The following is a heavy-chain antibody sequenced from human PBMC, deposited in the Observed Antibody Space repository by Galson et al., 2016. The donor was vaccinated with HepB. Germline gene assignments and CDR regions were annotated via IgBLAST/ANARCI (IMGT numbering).Heavy chain of an antibody. CDR2: ISAYNDKT. CDR3: ARVRDSSGWYQIRYFDL. CDR1: DYTLTSYG. J-gene: IGHJ2*01. V-gene: IGHV1-18*01. D-gene: IGHD6-19*01. Sequence: SVKVSCKASDYTLTSYGITWVRQAPGQGLEWMGWISAYNDKTNYAQKLKGRVTMTTDTSTNTAYMELRSLRSDDTAVYHCARVRDSSGWYQIRYFDLWGRGTLVTVSS.